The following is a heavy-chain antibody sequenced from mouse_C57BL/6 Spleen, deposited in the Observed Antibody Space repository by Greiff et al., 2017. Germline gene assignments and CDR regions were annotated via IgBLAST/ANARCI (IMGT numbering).Heavy chain of an antibody. V-gene: IGHV1-69*01. CDR1: GYTFTSYW. J-gene: IGHJ1*03. CDR2: IDPSDSYT. D-gene: IGHD2-5*01. CDR3: ASPSAYYSNHWYFDV. Sequence: QVQLKQPGAELVMPGASVKLSCKASGYTFTSYWMHWVKQRPGQGLEWIGEIDPSDSYTNYNQKFKGKSTLTVDKSSSTAYMQLSSLTSEDSAVYYCASPSAYYSNHWYFDVWGTGTTVTVSS.